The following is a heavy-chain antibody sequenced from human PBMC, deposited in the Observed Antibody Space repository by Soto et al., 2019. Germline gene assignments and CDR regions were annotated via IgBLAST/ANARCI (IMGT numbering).Heavy chain of an antibody. CDR1: GFTFSSYG. D-gene: IGHD6-6*01. Sequence: GGSLRLSCAASGFTFSSYGMHWVRQAPGKGLEWVAVISYDGSNKYYADSVKSRFTISRDNSKNTLYLQMNSLRAEDTAVYYCAKAEQLVLYSLRYWGQGTLVTVSS. CDR3: AKAEQLVLYSLRY. CDR2: ISYDGSNK. V-gene: IGHV3-30*18. J-gene: IGHJ4*02.